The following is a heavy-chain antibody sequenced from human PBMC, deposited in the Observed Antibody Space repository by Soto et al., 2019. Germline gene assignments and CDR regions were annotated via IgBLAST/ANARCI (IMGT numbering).Heavy chain of an antibody. Sequence: GGSLRLSCSASGFIFSESTIYWVRQVPGKGLEAISAVSTSGRSTYYADPVKDRFTISRDNSKNTLFLQMGSLRPEDTAIYYCVKQAHGLDGVAFDYWGQGTQVTVSS. J-gene: IGHJ4*02. V-gene: IGHV3-64D*06. CDR2: VSTSGRST. CDR1: GFIFSEST. CDR3: VKQAHGLDGVAFDY. D-gene: IGHD2-15*01.